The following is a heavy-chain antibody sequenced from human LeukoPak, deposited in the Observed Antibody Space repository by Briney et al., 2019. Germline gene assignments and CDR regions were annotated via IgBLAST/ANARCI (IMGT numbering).Heavy chain of an antibody. CDR1: GFTFNNYN. D-gene: IGHD4-17*01. V-gene: IGHV3-21*01. J-gene: IGHJ6*03. CDR2: ITRDSIYT. Sequence: GGSLRLSCAASGFTFNNYNMNWVRQTPGKGLEWVSSITRDSIYTFYADSVRGRFTISRNNAKNLLSLQMNSLRAEDTAVYYCARDPYNGYYGDDYYYYMDVWGKGTTVTISS. CDR3: ARDPYNGYYGDDYYYYMDV.